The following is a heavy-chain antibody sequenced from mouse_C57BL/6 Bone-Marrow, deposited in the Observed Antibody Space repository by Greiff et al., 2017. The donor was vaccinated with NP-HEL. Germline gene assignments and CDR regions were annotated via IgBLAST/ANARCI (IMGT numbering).Heavy chain of an antibody. J-gene: IGHJ1*03. CDR3: ARDHDLDWYFDG. Sequence: QVQLQQPGAELVKPGASVKLSCKASGYTFTSYWMQWVKQRPGQGLEWIGEIDPSDSYTNYNQKFKGKATLTVDTSSSTAYMQLSSLTSADSAVYYCARDHDLDWYFDGWGTGTTVTVSS. CDR1: GYTFTSYW. D-gene: IGHD2-12*01. V-gene: IGHV1-50*01. CDR2: IDPSDSYT.